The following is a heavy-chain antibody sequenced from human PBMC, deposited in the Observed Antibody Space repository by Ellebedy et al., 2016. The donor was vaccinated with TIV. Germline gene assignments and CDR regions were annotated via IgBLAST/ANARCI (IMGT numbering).Heavy chain of an antibody. D-gene: IGHD6-13*01. J-gene: IGHJ4*02. CDR3: ARDRDSSSPTDGVGY. CDR1: GYTFTGYY. V-gene: IGHV1-2*02. Sequence: AASVKVSCKASGYTFTGYYMHWVRQAPGQGLEWMGWINPNSGGTNYAQKFQGRVTMTRDTSISTAYMELSRLRSDDTAVYYCARDRDSSSPTDGVGYWGQGTLVTVSS. CDR2: INPNSGGT.